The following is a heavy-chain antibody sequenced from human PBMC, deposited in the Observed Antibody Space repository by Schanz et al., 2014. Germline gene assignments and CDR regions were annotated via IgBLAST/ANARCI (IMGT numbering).Heavy chain of an antibody. J-gene: IGHJ3*01. V-gene: IGHV1-46*01. Sequence: QVQLVQSGAEVKKPGASVKVSCKASGYTFTSYYMHWVRQAPGQGLEWMGIINPSGGSTSYAQKCQGRGTMTTDTSTSTAYMELRNVRYDDTDMYYCARGIPYCSSTSCSGLDAYDVWGQGTLVTVSS. CDR1: GYTFTSYY. CDR2: INPSGGST. CDR3: ARGIPYCSSTSCSGLDAYDV. D-gene: IGHD2-2*01.